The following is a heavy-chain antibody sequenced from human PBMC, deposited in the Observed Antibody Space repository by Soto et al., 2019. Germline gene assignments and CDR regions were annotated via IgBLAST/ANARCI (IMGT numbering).Heavy chain of an antibody. J-gene: IGHJ4*02. Sequence: QVQLVQSGAEVKKPGASVKVSCKASGYTLTSYAMHWVRQAPGQRLEWMGWINAGNGNTKYSQKFQGRVTITRDTSASTAYMELSSLRSEDTAVYYCARGDRAVAGKNDYWGQGTLVTVSS. D-gene: IGHD6-19*01. V-gene: IGHV1-3*01. CDR2: INAGNGNT. CDR1: GYTLTSYA. CDR3: ARGDRAVAGKNDY.